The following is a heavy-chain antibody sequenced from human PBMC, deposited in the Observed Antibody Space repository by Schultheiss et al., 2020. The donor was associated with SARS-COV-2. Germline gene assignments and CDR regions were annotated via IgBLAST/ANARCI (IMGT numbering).Heavy chain of an antibody. CDR1: GFTFSSSW. J-gene: IGHJ4*02. Sequence: GESLKISCAASGFTFSSSWMHWVCQAPEKGQEWVADIKCDGSNKYYADSVKGRFTISRDNSKNTLYLQMNSLRAEDTAVYYCAKTPGSSYYDSSGPYYFDYWGQGTLVTVSS. V-gene: IGHV3-52*02. D-gene: IGHD3-22*01. CDR2: IKCDGSNK. CDR3: AKTPGSSYYDSSGPYYFDY.